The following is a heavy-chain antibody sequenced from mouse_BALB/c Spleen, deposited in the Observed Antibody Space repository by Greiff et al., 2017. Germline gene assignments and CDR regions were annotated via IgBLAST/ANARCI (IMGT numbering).Heavy chain of an antibody. V-gene: IGHV5-9-4*01. CDR1: GFTFSSYA. D-gene: IGHD2-4*01. J-gene: IGHJ4*01. CDR3: ARDRGDYDGRAYAMDY. Sequence: DVMLVESGGGLVKPGGSLKLSCAASGFTFSSYAMSWVRQSPEKRLEWVAEISSGGSYTYYPDTVTGRFTISRDNAKNTLYLEMSSLRSEDTAMYYCARDRGDYDGRAYAMDYWGQGTSVTVSS. CDR2: ISSGGSYT.